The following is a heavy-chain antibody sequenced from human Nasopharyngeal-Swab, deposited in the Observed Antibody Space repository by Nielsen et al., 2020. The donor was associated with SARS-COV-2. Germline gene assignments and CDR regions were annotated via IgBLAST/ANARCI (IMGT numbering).Heavy chain of an antibody. Sequence: SETLSLTCTVSGGSISSYYWSWIRQPPGKGLEWIGYIYYSGSTNYNSSLKSRVTISVDTSKNQFSLKLSSVTAADTAVYYCARGAGDGYNIFDYWGQGTLVTVSS. CDR1: GGSISSYY. V-gene: IGHV4-59*01. CDR2: IYYSGST. CDR3: ARGAGDGYNIFDY. D-gene: IGHD5-24*01. J-gene: IGHJ4*02.